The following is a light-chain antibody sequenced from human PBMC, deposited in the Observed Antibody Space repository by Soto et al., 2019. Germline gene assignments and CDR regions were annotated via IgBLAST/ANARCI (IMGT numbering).Light chain of an antibody. CDR1: TRDVGGYNY. J-gene: IGLJ1*01. CDR2: EVS. Sequence: QSVLTQPASVSGSPGQSITISCIGTTRDVGGYNYVSWYQQHPGKAPKLMIYEVSNRPSGVSNRFSGSKSGNTASLTISGLQAEDEAAYYCFSYTTSSAPYVFGTGTKLTVL. CDR3: FSYTTSSAPYV. V-gene: IGLV2-14*01.